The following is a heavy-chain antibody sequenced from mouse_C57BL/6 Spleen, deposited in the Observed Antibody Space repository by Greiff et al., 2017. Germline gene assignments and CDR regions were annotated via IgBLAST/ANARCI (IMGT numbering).Heavy chain of an antibody. CDR2: IHPSDSDT. J-gene: IGHJ4*01. D-gene: IGHD2-2*01. Sequence: QVQLQQPGAELVKPGASVKVSCKASGYTFTSYWMHWVKQRPGQGLEWIGRIHPSDSDTNYNQKFKGQATLTVDKSSSTAYMQLSSLTSEDSAVYYCAIERGPMVTNYAMDYWGQGTSVTVAS. CDR1: GYTFTSYW. V-gene: IGHV1-74*01. CDR3: AIERGPMVTNYAMDY.